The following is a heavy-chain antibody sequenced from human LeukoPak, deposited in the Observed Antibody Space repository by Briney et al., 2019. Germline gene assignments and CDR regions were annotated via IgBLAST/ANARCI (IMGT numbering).Heavy chain of an antibody. V-gene: IGHV4-4*07. J-gene: IGHJ5*02. Sequence: PSETLSLTCTVSGGSISRYYWSWIRQPAGKGLEWIGRIYTSGSTNYNPSLKSRVTMSVDTSKNQFSLKLSSVTAADTAVYYCARDLYYDFWSGYPRGFDPWGQGTLVTVSS. CDR2: IYTSGST. CDR1: GGSISRYY. CDR3: ARDLYYDFWSGYPRGFDP. D-gene: IGHD3-3*01.